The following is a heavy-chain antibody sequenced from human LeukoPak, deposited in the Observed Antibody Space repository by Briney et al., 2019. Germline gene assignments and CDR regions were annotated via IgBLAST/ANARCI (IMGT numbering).Heavy chain of an antibody. CDR2: FDPEDGET. D-gene: IGHD5-18*01. CDR3: ATDYWPVDTAMDPLRY. J-gene: IGHJ4*02. Sequence: ASVKVSCKVSGYTLTELSMHWVQQAPGKGLEWMGGFDPEDGETIYAQKFQGRVTMTEDTSTDTAYMELSSLRSEDTAVYYCATDYWPVDTAMDPLRYWGQGTLVTVSS. V-gene: IGHV1-24*01. CDR1: GYTLTELS.